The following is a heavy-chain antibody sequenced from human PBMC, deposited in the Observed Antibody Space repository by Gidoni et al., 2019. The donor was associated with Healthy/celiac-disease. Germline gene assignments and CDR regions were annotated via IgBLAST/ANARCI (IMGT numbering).Heavy chain of an antibody. CDR3: ARHAELVIAVAGTFDY. V-gene: IGHV4-39*01. J-gene: IGHJ4*02. CDR1: GGSISSSSYY. Sequence: QLQLQESGPGLVKPSETLSLTCTVSGGSISSSSYYWGWIRQPPGKGLEWIGSIYYSGSTYYNPSLKSRVTISVDTSKNQFSLKLSSVTAADTAVYYCARHAELVIAVAGTFDYWGQGTLVTVSS. CDR2: IYYSGST. D-gene: IGHD6-19*01.